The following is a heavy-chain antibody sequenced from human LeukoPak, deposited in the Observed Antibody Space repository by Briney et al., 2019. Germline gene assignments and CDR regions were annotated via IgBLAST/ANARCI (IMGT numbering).Heavy chain of an antibody. J-gene: IGHJ4*02. CDR3: ARERTLWFGELLADY. Sequence: PGGSLRLSCAASGFTFSSYAMSWVRQAPGKGLEWVAVIWYDGSNKYYADSVKGRFTISRDNSKNTLYLQMNSLRAEDTAVYYCARERTLWFGELLADYWGQGTLVTVSS. CDR2: IWYDGSNK. V-gene: IGHV3-33*08. CDR1: GFTFSSYA. D-gene: IGHD3-10*01.